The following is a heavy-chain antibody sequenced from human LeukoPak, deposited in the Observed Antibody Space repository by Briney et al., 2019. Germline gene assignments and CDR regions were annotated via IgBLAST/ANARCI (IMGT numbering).Heavy chain of an antibody. J-gene: IGHJ6*03. CDR1: GGSISSGSYY. Sequence: SETLSLTCTVSGGSISSGSYYWSWIRQPAGKGLEWIGRIYTSGSTNYNPSLKSRVTISVDTPKNQFSLKLSSVTAADTAVYYCARGGSSIAGLSSDYYYYMDVWGKGTTVTVSS. V-gene: IGHV4-61*02. D-gene: IGHD6-6*01. CDR2: IYTSGST. CDR3: ARGGSSIAGLSSDYYYYMDV.